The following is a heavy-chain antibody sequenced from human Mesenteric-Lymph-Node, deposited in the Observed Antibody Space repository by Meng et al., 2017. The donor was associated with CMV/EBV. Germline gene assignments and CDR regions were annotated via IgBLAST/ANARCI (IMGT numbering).Heavy chain of an antibody. D-gene: IGHD6-13*01. V-gene: IGHV3-30*02. CDR2: IRYDGSIE. CDR1: GFIFSSYG. CDR3: ARGSAAPDV. Sequence: GESLKISCAASGFIFSSYGMHWVRQAPGKGLEWVAFIRYDGSIEYYADSVKGRFTISRDNSKNRLYLQMNSLRAEDMAVYYCARGSAAPDVWGQGTTVTVSS. J-gene: IGHJ6*02.